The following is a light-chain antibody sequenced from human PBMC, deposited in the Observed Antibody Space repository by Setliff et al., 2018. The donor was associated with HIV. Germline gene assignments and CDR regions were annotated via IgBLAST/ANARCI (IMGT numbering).Light chain of an antibody. V-gene: IGLV6-57*01. CDR1: SGSIVANY. Sequence: NFMLTQPRSVSESPGKTVTISCSRNSGSIVANYVHWYQQRPGSSPTTVIYENSLRPSGVPHRFSGSIDSSSNSASLTISGLKTEDEADYYCQSYHRSTHVVFGGGTQLTVL. J-gene: IGLJ2*01. CDR2: ENS. CDR3: QSYHRSTHVV.